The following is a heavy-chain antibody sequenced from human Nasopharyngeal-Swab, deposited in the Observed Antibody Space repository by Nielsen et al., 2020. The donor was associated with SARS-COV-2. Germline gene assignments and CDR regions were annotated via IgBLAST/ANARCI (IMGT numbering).Heavy chain of an antibody. CDR3: ARTFPFCCSTNCPNWFDP. Sequence: WIRQPPGKGLEWIGYIYNSGNTDYNPSLKSRIIISVDTSENQFSLKLSSVTAADTAVYYCARTFPFCCSTNCPNWFDPWGQGTLVTVSS. D-gene: IGHD2-2*01. V-gene: IGHV4-31*02. J-gene: IGHJ5*02. CDR2: IYNSGNT.